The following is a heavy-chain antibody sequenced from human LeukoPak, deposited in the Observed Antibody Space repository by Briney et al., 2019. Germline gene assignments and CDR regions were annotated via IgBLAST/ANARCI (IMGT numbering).Heavy chain of an antibody. CDR2: ISSGGFTI. CDR3: ARGLDYGDYIDF. Sequence: GGSLRLSCVASGFTFSTYTFNWVRQAPGKGLEWLSYISSGGFTIFYAASVKGRFTISRDNTKHAIYLDMTNLRAEDTAVYYCARGLDYGDYIDFWGQRTLVAVSS. D-gene: IGHD4/OR15-4a*01. CDR1: GFTFSTYT. J-gene: IGHJ4*02. V-gene: IGHV3-48*04.